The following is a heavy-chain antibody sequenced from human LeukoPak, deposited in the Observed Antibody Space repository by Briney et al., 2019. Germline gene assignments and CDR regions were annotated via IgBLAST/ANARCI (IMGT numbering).Heavy chain of an antibody. D-gene: IGHD2-15*01. CDR3: ARAGVVAANINWFDP. J-gene: IGHJ5*02. CDR1: GGSISSYY. Sequence: SETLSLTCTVSGGSISSYYWSWIRQPAGKGLEWIGRIYTSGSTNYNPSLKSRVTMSVDTSKNQFSLKLSSVTAADTAVYYCARAGVVAANINWFDPWGQGTLVTVSS. V-gene: IGHV4-4*07. CDR2: IYTSGST.